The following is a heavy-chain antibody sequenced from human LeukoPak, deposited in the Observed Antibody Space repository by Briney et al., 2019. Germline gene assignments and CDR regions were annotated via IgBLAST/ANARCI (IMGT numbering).Heavy chain of an antibody. V-gene: IGHV3-21*01. Sequence: PGGSLRLSCAASGFTFSSYSMNWGRRAPGRGLEWVSSISSSSSYIYYADSVKGRFTISRDNAKNSLYLQMNSLRAEDTAVYYCAGAEDYDFRGDDYWGQGTLVTVSS. CDR1: GFTFSSYS. CDR3: AGAEDYDFRGDDY. CDR2: ISSSSSYI. D-gene: IGHD3-3*01. J-gene: IGHJ4*02.